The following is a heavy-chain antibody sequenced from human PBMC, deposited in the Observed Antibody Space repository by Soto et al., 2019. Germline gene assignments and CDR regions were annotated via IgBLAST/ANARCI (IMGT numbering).Heavy chain of an antibody. Sequence: GGSLRLSCAASGFTFSSYGMHWVRQAPGKGLEWVVVISYDGSNKYYADSVKGRFTISRDNSKNTLYLQMNSLRAEDTAVYYCAKDLTGIDYGDYEEFDYWGQGTLVTVSS. D-gene: IGHD4-17*01. J-gene: IGHJ4*02. CDR1: GFTFSSYG. V-gene: IGHV3-30*18. CDR2: ISYDGSNK. CDR3: AKDLTGIDYGDYEEFDY.